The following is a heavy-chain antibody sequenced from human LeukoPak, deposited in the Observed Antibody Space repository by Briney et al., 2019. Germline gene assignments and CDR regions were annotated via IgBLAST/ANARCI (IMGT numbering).Heavy chain of an antibody. D-gene: IGHD2-21*02. CDR2: ISIYTGNT. V-gene: IGHV1-18*04. CDR3: ARVRGTALTAYPGYFDY. Sequence: ASVKVSCKASGYTFTSYGISWVRQAPGQGVEWRGWISIYTGNTKYGEKFQGRATMTRDTSTSTAYLEVRSLSSDDTAVYYCARVRGTALTAYPGYFDYWGQGTLVTVSS. CDR1: GYTFTSYG. J-gene: IGHJ4*02.